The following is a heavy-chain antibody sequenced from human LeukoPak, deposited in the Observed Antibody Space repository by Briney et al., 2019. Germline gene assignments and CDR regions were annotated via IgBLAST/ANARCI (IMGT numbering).Heavy chain of an antibody. V-gene: IGHV1-46*01. CDR2: INPSGGST. CDR1: GYTFTSYY. J-gene: IGHJ4*02. D-gene: IGHD4-23*01. CDR3: ARTDHYGGNLQLFDY. Sequence: APVKVSCKASGYTFTSYYMHWVRQAPGQGLEWMGIINPSGGSTSYAQKFQGRVTMTRDTSTSTVYMELSSLRSGDTAVYYCARTDHYGGNLQLFDYWGQGTLVTVSS.